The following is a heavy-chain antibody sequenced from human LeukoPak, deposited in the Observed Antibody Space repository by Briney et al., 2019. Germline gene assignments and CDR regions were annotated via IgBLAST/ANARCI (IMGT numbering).Heavy chain of an antibody. CDR1: GGTFSSYA. CDR3: ARGKTGSYYGDY. J-gene: IGHJ4*02. Sequence: SVKVSCKASGGTFSSYAISWVRQAPGRGLEWMGGIIPIFGTANYAQKFQGRVTITADESTSTAYMELSSLRSEDTAVYYCARGKTGSYYGDYWGQGTLVTVSS. CDR2: IIPIFGTA. V-gene: IGHV1-69*01. D-gene: IGHD1-26*01.